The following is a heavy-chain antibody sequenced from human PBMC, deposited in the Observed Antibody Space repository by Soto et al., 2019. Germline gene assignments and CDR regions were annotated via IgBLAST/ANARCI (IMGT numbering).Heavy chain of an antibody. CDR2: IIPIFGTA. CDR1: GGTFSSYA. J-gene: IGHJ6*02. Sequence: SVKVSCKAAGGTFSSYAISWVRQAPGQGLEWMGGIIPIFGTANYAQKFQGRVTITADKSTSTAYMELSSLRSEDTAVYYCARGDGTYYDFWSGYHQVDYYGMDVWGQGTTVTVSS. D-gene: IGHD3-3*01. CDR3: ARGDGTYYDFWSGYHQVDYYGMDV. V-gene: IGHV1-69*06.